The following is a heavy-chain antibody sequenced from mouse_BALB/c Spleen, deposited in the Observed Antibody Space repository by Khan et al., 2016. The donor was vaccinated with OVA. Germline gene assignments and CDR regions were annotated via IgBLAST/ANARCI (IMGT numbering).Heavy chain of an antibody. J-gene: IGHJ2*01. CDR1: GYSFTGYF. Sequence: EVQLQESGPELVKPGASVKISCKASGYSFTGYFMNWVMQSHGKSLEWIGRINPHIGETLYNQKFKGKATLTVDESSRTAHMELRSLASEDSAVYYCARKNGSDIDYWGQGTTLTVSS. CDR2: INPHIGET. V-gene: IGHV1-20*02. CDR3: ARKNGSDIDY. D-gene: IGHD1-1*01.